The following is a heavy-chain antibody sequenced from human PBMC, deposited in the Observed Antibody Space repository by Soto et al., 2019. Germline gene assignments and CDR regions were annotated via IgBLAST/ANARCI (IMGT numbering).Heavy chain of an antibody. J-gene: IGHJ5*01. D-gene: IGHD6-19*01. CDR2: VYVTGTT. Sequence: SETLSLTCTVSGASISDYYWSWIRQPAGQALEWIGRVYVTGTTYFNPSLKSRVTMSVDTSNNQVSLKLSSVTAADSAIYYCARDGEYTSGWYSFDSWGPGTLVTVS. V-gene: IGHV4-4*07. CDR3: ARDGEYTSGWYSFDS. CDR1: GASISDYY.